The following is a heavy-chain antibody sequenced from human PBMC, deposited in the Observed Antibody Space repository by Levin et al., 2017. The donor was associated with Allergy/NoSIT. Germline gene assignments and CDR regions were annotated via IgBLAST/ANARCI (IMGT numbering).Heavy chain of an antibody. CDR1: GGSISADY. CDR3: ARGGTSSKYFDY. CDR2: ISYSGET. V-gene: IGHV4-59*01. D-gene: IGHD1-1*01. J-gene: IGHJ4*02. Sequence: SETLSLTCTVSGGSISADYWSWIRQPPGQGLEWIAWISYSGETNYNPSLRSRVTISADTSKNQFSLKLSSVTAADTAVFYCARGGTSSKYFDYWGRGTLVTVSP.